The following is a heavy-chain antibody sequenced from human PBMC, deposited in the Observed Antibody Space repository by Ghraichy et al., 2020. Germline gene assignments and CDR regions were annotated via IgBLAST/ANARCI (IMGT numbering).Heavy chain of an antibody. V-gene: IGHV3-7*01. CDR3: ARGGHETMIVVVEYYYYYGMDV. Sequence: GGSLRLSCAASGFTFSSYWMSWVRQAPGKGLEWVANIKQDGSEKYYVDSVKGRFTISRDNAKNSLYLQMNSLRAEDTAVYYCARGGHETMIVVVEYYYYYGMDVWGQGTTVTVSS. CDR2: IKQDGSEK. D-gene: IGHD3-22*01. CDR1: GFTFSSYW. J-gene: IGHJ6*02.